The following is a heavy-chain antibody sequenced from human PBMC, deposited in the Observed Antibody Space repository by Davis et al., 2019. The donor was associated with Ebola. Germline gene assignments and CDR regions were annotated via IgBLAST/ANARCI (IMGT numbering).Heavy chain of an antibody. CDR3: AREGDDSSSSEAKYYYYMDV. CDR1: GYTFTGYY. D-gene: IGHD6-6*01. Sequence: SVKVSCKASGYTFTGYYLHWVRQAPGQGLEWMGGIIPILGIANYAQKFQGRVTITADKSTSTAYMELSSLRSEDTAVYYCAREGDDSSSSEAKYYYYMDVWGKGTTVTVSS. V-gene: IGHV1-69*10. CDR2: IIPILGIA. J-gene: IGHJ6*03.